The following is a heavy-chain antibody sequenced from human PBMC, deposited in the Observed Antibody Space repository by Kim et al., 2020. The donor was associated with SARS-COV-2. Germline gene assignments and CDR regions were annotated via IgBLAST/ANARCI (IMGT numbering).Heavy chain of an antibody. CDR2: IYHSGST. D-gene: IGHD3-22*01. J-gene: IGHJ4*01. CDR3: ARDIRYYDSSGSFDY. Sequence: SETLSLTCTVSGYSISSGYYWGWIRQPPGKGLEWIGSIYHSGSTYYNPSLKSRVTISVDTSKNQFSLKLSSVTAADTAVYYCARDIRYYDSSGSFDYWG. V-gene: IGHV4-38-2*02. CDR1: GYSISSGYY.